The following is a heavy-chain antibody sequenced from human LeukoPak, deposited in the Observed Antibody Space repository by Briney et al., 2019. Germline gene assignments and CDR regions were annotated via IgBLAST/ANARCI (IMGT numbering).Heavy chain of an antibody. CDR1: GYTFTGYY. V-gene: IGHV1-24*01. CDR2: FDPEEGEA. D-gene: IGHD3-10*01. CDR3: ASTRIPMLRGPFDP. Sequence: GASVKVSCKASGYTFTGYYMHWVRQAPGKGLEWMGGFDPEEGEAIYAQTFQGRVTMTEDTSTDTAYMELSSLRSGDTAVYYCASTRIPMLRGPFDPWGQGTLVTVSS. J-gene: IGHJ5*02.